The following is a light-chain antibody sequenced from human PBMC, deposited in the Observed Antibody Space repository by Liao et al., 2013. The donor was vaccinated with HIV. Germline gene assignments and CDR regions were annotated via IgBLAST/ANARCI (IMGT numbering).Light chain of an antibody. V-gene: IGLV3-1*01. Sequence: SFELTQPPSLSVSPGQTATITCSGDRLWEKYTSWYQQRPGQSPVLLIYQHTERPSGIPERFSGSYSGNTATLTISGTQAMDEADYFCQAWDSRADVVFGGGTKLTVL. CDR2: QHT. J-gene: IGLJ2*01. CDR1: RLWEKY. CDR3: QAWDSRADVV.